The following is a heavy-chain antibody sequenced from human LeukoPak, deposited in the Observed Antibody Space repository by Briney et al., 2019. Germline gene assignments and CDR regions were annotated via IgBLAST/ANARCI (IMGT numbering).Heavy chain of an antibody. CDR1: GGSISSGDYY. Sequence: SETLSLTCTVSGGSISSGDYYWSWIRQPPGKGLEWIGYIYYSGSTYYNPSLKSRVTISVDTSKNQFSLKLYSVTAADTAIYYCARQIGCSTTSCYNGYYFDLWGRGTLVTVSS. CDR3: ARQIGCSTTSCYNGYYFDL. J-gene: IGHJ2*01. D-gene: IGHD2-2*02. V-gene: IGHV4-30-4*01. CDR2: IYYSGST.